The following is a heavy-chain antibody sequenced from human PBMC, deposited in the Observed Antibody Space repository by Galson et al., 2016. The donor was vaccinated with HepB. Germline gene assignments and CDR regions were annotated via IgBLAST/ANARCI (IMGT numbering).Heavy chain of an antibody. CDR1: GFTFSTSW. CDR3: AKVDCGGDCKRFDY. D-gene: IGHD2-21*02. V-gene: IGHV3-7*01. CDR2: IKPDGREK. J-gene: IGHJ4*02. Sequence: SLRLSCAASGFTFSTSWMSWVRQAPGKGREWVANIKPDGREKYYVDSVKGRFTISRDNAKNSLFLQMNSLRAEDTAVYYCAKVDCGGDCKRFDYWGQGTLVTVSS.